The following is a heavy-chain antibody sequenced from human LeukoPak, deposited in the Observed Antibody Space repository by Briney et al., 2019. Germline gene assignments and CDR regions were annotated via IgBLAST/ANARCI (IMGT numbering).Heavy chain of an antibody. J-gene: IGHJ4*02. V-gene: IGHV3-48*03. CDR3: ARDSALWGNDGGYFDY. CDR1: GFTFSSYE. CDR2: ISSSGSTI. D-gene: IGHD1-1*01. Sequence: GGSLRLSCAASGFTFSSYEMNWVRQAPGKGLEWVSYISSSGSTIYYADSLKGRFTISRDNAKNSLYLQMNSLRAEDTAVYYCARDSALWGNDGGYFDYWGQGTLVTVSS.